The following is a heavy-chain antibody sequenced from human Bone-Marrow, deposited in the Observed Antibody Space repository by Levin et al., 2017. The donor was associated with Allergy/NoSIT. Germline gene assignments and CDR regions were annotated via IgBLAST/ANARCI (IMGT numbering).Heavy chain of an antibody. Sequence: GGSLRLSCAASGFTFKNYAMTWVRQAPGKGLEWVSTMSGNSALAYYADPVKSRFTYYADSGKGRFTISRDNSKNMLYLQMSSLRAEDTAIYYCAKGDGRDYWGQGTLVTVSS. CDR1: GFTFKNYA. CDR2: MSGNSALAYYADPVKSRFT. V-gene: IGHV3-23*01. J-gene: IGHJ4*02. CDR3: AKGDGRDY. D-gene: IGHD2-8*01.